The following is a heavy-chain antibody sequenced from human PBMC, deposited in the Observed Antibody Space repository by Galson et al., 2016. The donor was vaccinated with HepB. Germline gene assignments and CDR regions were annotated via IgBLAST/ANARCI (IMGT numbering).Heavy chain of an antibody. CDR2: ISSSSSYI. D-gene: IGHD4-17*01. Sequence: SLRLSCAASGFSFSTHSMDWVRQAPGKGLEWVSYISSSSSYISYADSVKGRFTISRDNAKNSLYLQLNSLRAEDTAVYYCAREPRDFGDYGVDYWGLGTLVTVSS. CDR1: GFSFSTHS. CDR3: AREPRDFGDYGVDY. J-gene: IGHJ4*02. V-gene: IGHV3-21*01.